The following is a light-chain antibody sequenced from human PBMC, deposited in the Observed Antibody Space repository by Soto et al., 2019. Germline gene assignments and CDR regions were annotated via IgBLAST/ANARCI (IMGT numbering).Light chain of an antibody. J-gene: IGKJ1*01. CDR2: GAS. CDR1: QSVTSNY. CDR3: QQYGSSPKT. V-gene: IGKV3-20*01. Sequence: EIVLTQSPGSLSLSPGERATLSCRASQSVTSNYLAWYQQKPGQAPRLLIYGASSRATGIPDRFSGSGSGTDFPLTISRVEPEDFAVYYCQQYGSSPKTFGQGTKVEIK.